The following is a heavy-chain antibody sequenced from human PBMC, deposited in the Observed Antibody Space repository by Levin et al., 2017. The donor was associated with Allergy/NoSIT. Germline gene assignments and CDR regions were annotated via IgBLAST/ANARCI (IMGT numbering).Heavy chain of an antibody. CDR1: GFTVISTY. J-gene: IGHJ6*02. CDR3: ARDPRRTTHDYYGMDV. Sequence: GGSLRLSCAASGFTVISTYMTWVRQAPGKGLEWVSLIYSGGNTYYADSVKGRFTISRDNSKNTLYLQMNSLRAEDTAVYYCARDPRRTTHDYYGMDVWGQGTTVTVSS. V-gene: IGHV3-53*01. D-gene: IGHD4-11*01. CDR2: IYSGGNT.